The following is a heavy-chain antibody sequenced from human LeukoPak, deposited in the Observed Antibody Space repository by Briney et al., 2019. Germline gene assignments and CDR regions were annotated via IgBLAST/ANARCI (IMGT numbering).Heavy chain of an antibody. J-gene: IGHJ4*02. V-gene: IGHV3-47*01. CDR3: ARAVAAADIDY. Sequence: PGGSLRLSCAASGFAFSSYALHWVRRAPGKGLEWVSAIGTGGDTYYADSVMGRFTISRDNAKKSLYLHMNSLIAEDMAVYYCARAVAAADIDYWGQGTLVTVSS. D-gene: IGHD6-13*01. CDR1: GFAFSSYA. CDR2: IGTGGDT.